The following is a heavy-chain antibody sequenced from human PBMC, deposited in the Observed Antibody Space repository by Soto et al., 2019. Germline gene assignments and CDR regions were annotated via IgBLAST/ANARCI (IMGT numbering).Heavy chain of an antibody. J-gene: IGHJ5*01. D-gene: IGHD3-16*01. CDR3: ARSHLIAFGVFTVPDYFDS. Sequence: QVQLQQWGAGLLKPSETLSLTCAVYGGSFSGYHWTWVRQSPGKGLEWIGEISHSGKSNYNPSLKRRAIMSVYTSKNQFSTRLNSVTAADTATYYCARSHLIAFGVFTVPDYFDSWGHGTLVTVSS. CDR2: ISHSGKS. CDR1: GGSFSGYH. V-gene: IGHV4-34*01.